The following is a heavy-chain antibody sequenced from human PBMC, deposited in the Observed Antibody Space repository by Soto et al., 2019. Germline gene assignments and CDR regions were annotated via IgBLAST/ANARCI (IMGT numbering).Heavy chain of an antibody. D-gene: IGHD2-15*01. Sequence: ASVKVSCKASGFSFSDYFMHWVRQAPGQGLEWMGIINPSGDSRNYAQKFQGRVTITRDTSTSTVYMDLSSRRYEDTAVYYCARDNSQNYGTPAASSLFHPCGQGTPVTVSS. J-gene: IGHJ5*02. CDR3: ARDNSQNYGTPAASSLFHP. CDR2: INPSGDSR. CDR1: GFSFSDYF. V-gene: IGHV1-46*01.